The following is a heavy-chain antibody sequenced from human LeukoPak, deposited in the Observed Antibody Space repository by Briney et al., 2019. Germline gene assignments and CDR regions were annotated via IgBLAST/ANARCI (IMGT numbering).Heavy chain of an antibody. CDR2: IKEDGSEK. J-gene: IGHJ4*02. Sequence: GGSLRLSCAASGFTFSNYWMSWVRQAPGKGLEWVANIKEDGSEKYYEDSVKGRFTISRDNAKNLVYLQMNSLGAEDTAVYYCTRDNRYYYWGQGTVVTVSS. CDR1: GFTFSNYW. V-gene: IGHV3-7*01. D-gene: IGHD2-21*01. CDR3: TRDNRYYY.